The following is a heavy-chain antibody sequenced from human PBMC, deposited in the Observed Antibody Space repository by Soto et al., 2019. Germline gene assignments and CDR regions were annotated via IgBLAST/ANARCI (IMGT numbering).Heavy chain of an antibody. V-gene: IGHV1-69*08. Sequence: QVQLVQSGAEVKKPGSSVKVSCKASGGTFSSYTISWVRQAPGQGLEWMGRIIPILGIANYAQKFQGRVTITADKPTSTAYMELSSLRSEDMAVYYCAREQYGGDPMIWGQGTLVTVSS. CDR3: AREQYGGDPMI. CDR2: IIPILGIA. J-gene: IGHJ4*02. D-gene: IGHD2-21*02. CDR1: GGTFSSYT.